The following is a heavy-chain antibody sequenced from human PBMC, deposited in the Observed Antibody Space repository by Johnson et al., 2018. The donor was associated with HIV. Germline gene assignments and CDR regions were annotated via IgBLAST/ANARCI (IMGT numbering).Heavy chain of an antibody. CDR3: ARATLGADDAFDI. Sequence: VQLVESGGGLIQPGGSLRLSCAASGFTVSSHYISWVRQSPGKGLEWLSVIYSGGSTHYADFVKGRFTISRDNSKNTLYLQMNSLRAGDTAVYYCARATLGADDAFDIWGQGTMVTVSS. J-gene: IGHJ3*02. V-gene: IGHV3-53*01. CDR2: IYSGGST. D-gene: IGHD1-26*01. CDR1: GFTVSSHY.